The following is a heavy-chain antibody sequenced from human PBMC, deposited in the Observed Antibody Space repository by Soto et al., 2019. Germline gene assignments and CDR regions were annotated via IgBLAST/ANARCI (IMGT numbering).Heavy chain of an antibody. D-gene: IGHD6-6*01. CDR1: GGSFSGYY. CDR3: VGPTRDFDY. Sequence: PSETLSLTCAVYGGSFSGYYWSWVRQAPEKGLEWVSVFYSGGTTYYADSVKGRFTISRHSSNNTLYLQMNSLGPEDTAVYYCVGPTRDFDYWGQGTLVTVSS. J-gene: IGHJ4*02. CDR2: FYSGGTT. V-gene: IGHV3-53*04.